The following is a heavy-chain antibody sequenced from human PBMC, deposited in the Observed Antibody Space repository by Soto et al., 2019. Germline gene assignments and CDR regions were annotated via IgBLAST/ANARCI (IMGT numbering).Heavy chain of an antibody. V-gene: IGHV4-61*01. Sequence: SETLSLTCTVSGGSVSSGSYYWSWIRQPPGKGLEWIGYIYYSGSTNCNPSLKSRVTISVDTSKNQFSLKLSSVTAADTSVYYCAKTNRARAFDIWGQGTMVTVSS. CDR1: GGSVSSGSYY. J-gene: IGHJ3*02. CDR2: IYYSGST. D-gene: IGHD6-6*01. CDR3: AKTNRARAFDI.